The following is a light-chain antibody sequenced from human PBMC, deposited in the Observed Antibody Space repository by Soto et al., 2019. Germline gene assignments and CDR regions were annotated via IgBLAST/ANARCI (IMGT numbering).Light chain of an antibody. CDR2: GAS. CDR3: QQYGSSPQT. J-gene: IGKJ1*01. V-gene: IGKV3-20*01. Sequence: EIVLTQSPVTLSLSPGERATLSCRASQSVSSRSLAWYQQKPGQAPRLLIYGASIRATGIPDRFSGSVSGTDFTPTISRLEPEDVAVYYCQQYGSSPQTFGQGTKVEIK. CDR1: QSVSSRS.